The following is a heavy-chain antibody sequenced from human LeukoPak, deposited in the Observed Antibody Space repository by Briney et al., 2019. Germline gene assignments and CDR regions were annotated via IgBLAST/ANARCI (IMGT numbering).Heavy chain of an antibody. CDR2: IIPIFGTA. CDR3: ARDGSSSGWFDP. D-gene: IGHD6-19*01. Sequence: ASVKVSCKASGGTFSSYAISWVRQAPGQGLEWMGGIIPIFGTASYAQKFQGRVTITADESTSTAYMELSSLRSEDTAVYYCARDGSSSGWFDPWGQGTLVTVSS. J-gene: IGHJ5*02. CDR1: GGTFSSYA. V-gene: IGHV1-69*13.